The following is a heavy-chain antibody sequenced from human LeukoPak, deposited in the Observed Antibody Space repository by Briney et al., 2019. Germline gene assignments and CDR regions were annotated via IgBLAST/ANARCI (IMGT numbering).Heavy chain of an antibody. J-gene: IGHJ6*03. D-gene: IGHD3-10*01. Sequence: GASVKVSCKASGGTFSSYAISWVRQAPGQGLEWMGGIIPIFGTANYAQKFQGRVTITADKSTSTAYMELSSLRSEDTAVYYCARAVLLWFGESDYYYYYMDVWGKGTTVTVSS. CDR1: GGTFSSYA. CDR2: IIPIFGTA. CDR3: ARAVLLWFGESDYYYYYMDV. V-gene: IGHV1-69*06.